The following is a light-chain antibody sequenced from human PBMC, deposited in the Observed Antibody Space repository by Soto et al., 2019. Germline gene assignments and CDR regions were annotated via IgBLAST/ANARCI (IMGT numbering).Light chain of an antibody. CDR3: QHYNNWPHT. V-gene: IGKV3-15*01. Sequence: IVMTQSPATLSVSPGERATLSCRASQNIYSNIAWYQQRPGQAPRLLIYRASTRATGVPARFSGSGSGTEFTLTISSLQSEDFAIYYCQHYNNWPHTFGQGTRLEIK. CDR2: RAS. J-gene: IGKJ5*01. CDR1: QNIYSN.